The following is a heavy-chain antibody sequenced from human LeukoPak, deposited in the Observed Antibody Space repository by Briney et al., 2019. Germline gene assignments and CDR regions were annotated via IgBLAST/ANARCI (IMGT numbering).Heavy chain of an antibody. V-gene: IGHV4-59*01. CDR2: IYYSGST. CDR3: ARTTYYHDISGDLHYWYFDV. Sequence: SETLSLTCTVSGGSISSYYWSWIRQPPGKGLEWIGYIYYSGSTNYNPSLKSRVTISVDTSKNQFSLKLSSVTAADTAVYYCARTTYYHDISGDLHYWYFDVWGRGTLVIVSS. J-gene: IGHJ2*01. D-gene: IGHD3-22*01. CDR1: GGSISSYY.